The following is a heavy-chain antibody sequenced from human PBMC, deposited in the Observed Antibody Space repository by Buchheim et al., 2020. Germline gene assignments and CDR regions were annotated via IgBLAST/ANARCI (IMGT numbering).Heavy chain of an antibody. Sequence: QVQLQESGPGLVKPSETLSLTCTVSGGSISSYYWSWIRQPPGKGLEWIGYIYYSGSTNYNTSLKSRVTISVDTSKNQFSLKLSSVTAADTAVYYCANTLGYCSGGSCWGWFDPWGQGTL. CDR3: ANTLGYCSGGSCWGWFDP. CDR2: IYYSGST. D-gene: IGHD2-15*01. J-gene: IGHJ5*02. CDR1: GGSISSYY. V-gene: IGHV4-59*01.